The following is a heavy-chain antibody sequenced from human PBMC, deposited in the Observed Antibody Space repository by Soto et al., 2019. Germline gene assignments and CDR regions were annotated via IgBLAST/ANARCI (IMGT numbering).Heavy chain of an antibody. J-gene: IGHJ4*02. V-gene: IGHV1-69*01. CDR1: GGTFSSYA. D-gene: IGHD6-13*01. CDR2: IIPIFGTA. CDR3: ARDRPGIAAAGTHRFFDY. Sequence: QVQLVQSGAEVKKPGSSVKVSCKASGGTFSSYAISWVRQAPGQGLEWMGGIIPIFGTANYAQKFQGRVTITADESTSTAYMELSSLRSEDTAVYYWARDRPGIAAAGTHRFFDYWGQGTLVTVSS.